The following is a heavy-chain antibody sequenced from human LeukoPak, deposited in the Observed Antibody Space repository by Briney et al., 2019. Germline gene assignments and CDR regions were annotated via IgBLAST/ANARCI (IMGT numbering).Heavy chain of an antibody. CDR1: GFTFSSYW. Sequence: PGGSLRLSSAASGFTFSSYWMSWVRQAPGKGLEWVANIKQDGSEKYYVDSVKGRFTISRDNAKNSLYLQMNSLRAEDTAVYYCARGVRRGPQYYFDYWGQGTLVTVSS. J-gene: IGHJ4*02. D-gene: IGHD4-11*01. V-gene: IGHV3-7*01. CDR2: IKQDGSEK. CDR3: ARGVRRGPQYYFDY.